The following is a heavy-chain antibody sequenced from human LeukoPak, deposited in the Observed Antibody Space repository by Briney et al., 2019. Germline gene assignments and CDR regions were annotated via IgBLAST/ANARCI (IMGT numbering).Heavy chain of an antibody. CDR1: GFTFSSYG. D-gene: IGHD5-24*01. V-gene: IGHV3-30*18. J-gene: IGHJ4*02. CDR3: AKGGAVEMATITGIDY. CDR2: ISYDGSNK. Sequence: PGRSLRLSCAASGFTFSSYGMPWVRQAPGKRLEWVAVISYDGSNKYYADSVKGRFTISRDNSKNTLYLQMNSLRAEDTAVYYCAKGGAVEMATITGIDYWGQGTLVTVSS.